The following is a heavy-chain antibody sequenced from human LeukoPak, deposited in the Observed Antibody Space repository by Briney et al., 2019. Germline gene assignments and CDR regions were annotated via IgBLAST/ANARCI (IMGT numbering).Heavy chain of an antibody. D-gene: IGHD5-18*01. Sequence: ASETLSLTCTVSGSSISSYYWSWIRQPPGKGLEWIGYIYYSGSTNYNPSLKSRVTISVDTSKNQFSLKLSSVTAADTAVYYCARVNLRPFSYGFNDAFDIWGQGTMVTVSS. CDR2: IYYSGST. V-gene: IGHV4-59*01. CDR3: ARVNLRPFSYGFNDAFDI. CDR1: GSSISSYY. J-gene: IGHJ3*02.